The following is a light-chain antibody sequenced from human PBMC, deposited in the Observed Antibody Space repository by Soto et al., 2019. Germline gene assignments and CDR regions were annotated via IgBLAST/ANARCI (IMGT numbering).Light chain of an antibody. V-gene: IGKV3-20*01. Sequence: EIALTQSPGTLSLSPGERATLSCRASQSGSSNSVAWFQQKPGQAPRLLIYGASNRATGIPDRFSGSGSGTDVTLTISRREPEEFAVYYCLQYGSSPKMFGQGTKVEIK. CDR3: LQYGSSPKM. CDR1: QSGSSNS. J-gene: IGKJ1*01. CDR2: GAS.